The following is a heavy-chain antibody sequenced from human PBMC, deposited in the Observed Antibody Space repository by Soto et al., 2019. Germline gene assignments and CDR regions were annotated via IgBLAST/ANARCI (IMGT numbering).Heavy chain of an antibody. Sequence: PETLYPTCPLSGGPFRRSSYSLGWFRQPPGKGLEWIGSIFYSGSTYYNPSLKSRVTISVDTSKNQFSLKLSSVTAADTAVYYCARAGAATLSDYWGQGTLVTVSS. J-gene: IGHJ4*02. CDR2: IFYSGST. V-gene: IGHV4-39*07. CDR1: GGPFRRSSYS. D-gene: IGHD2-15*01. CDR3: ARAGAATLSDY.